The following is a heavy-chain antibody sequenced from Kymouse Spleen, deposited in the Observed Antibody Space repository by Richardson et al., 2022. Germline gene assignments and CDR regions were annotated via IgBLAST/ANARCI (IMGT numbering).Heavy chain of an antibody. CDR1: GGSFSGYY. D-gene: IGHD1-7*01. V-gene: IGHV4-34*01. CDR3: ARLCITGTKDY. CDR2: INHSGST. J-gene: IGHJ4*02. Sequence: QVQLQQWGAGLLKPSETLSLTCAVYGGSFSGYYWSWIRQPPGKGLEWIGEINHSGSTNYNPSLKSRVTISVDTSKNQFSLKLSSVTAADTAVYYCARLCITGTKDYWGQGTLVTVSS.